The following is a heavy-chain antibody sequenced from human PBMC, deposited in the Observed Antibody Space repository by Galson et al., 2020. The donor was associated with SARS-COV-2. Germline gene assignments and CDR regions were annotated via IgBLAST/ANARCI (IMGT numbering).Heavy chain of an antibody. CDR2: ISYDGSNK. V-gene: IGHV3-30*04. D-gene: IGHD3-10*01. Sequence: GGSLRLSCAASGFTFSSYAMHWVRQAPGKGLEWVAVISYDGSNKYYADSVKGRFTISRDNSKNTLYLQMNSLRAEDTAVYYCAREEPLWFGAFDYWGQGTLVTVSS. CDR3: AREEPLWFGAFDY. CDR1: GFTFSSYA. J-gene: IGHJ4*02.